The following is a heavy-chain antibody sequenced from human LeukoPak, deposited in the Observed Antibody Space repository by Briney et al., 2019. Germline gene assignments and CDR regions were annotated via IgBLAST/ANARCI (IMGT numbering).Heavy chain of an antibody. CDR1: GYTFTSYG. V-gene: IGHV1-18*01. CDR2: ISAYNGNT. CDR3: ARIGQQLHYPYYFDY. Sequence: ASVKVSCKASGYTFTSYGISWVRQAPGQGLEWMGWISAYNGNTNYAQKLQGRVTMTTDTSTSTAYMELRSLRSDDTAVYYCARIGQQLHYPYYFDYWGQGTLVTVSS. J-gene: IGHJ4*02. D-gene: IGHD6-13*01.